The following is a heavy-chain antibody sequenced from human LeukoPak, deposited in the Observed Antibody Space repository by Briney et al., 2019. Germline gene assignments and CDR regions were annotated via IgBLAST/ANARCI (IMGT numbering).Heavy chain of an antibody. J-gene: IGHJ4*02. CDR1: GFTFSSYA. V-gene: IGHV3-23*01. CDR3: AKFFPPTRKRGDY. CDR2: ISGSGGST. Sequence: GGSLRLSCAASGFTFSSYAMSGVRQAPGKGLEWVSAISGSGGSTYYADSVKGRFTISRDNSKNTLYLQMNSLRAEDTAAYYCAKFFPPTRKRGDYWGQGTLVTVSS. D-gene: IGHD1-1*01.